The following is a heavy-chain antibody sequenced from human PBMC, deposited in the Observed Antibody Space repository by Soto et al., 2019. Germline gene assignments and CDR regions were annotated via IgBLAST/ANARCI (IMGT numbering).Heavy chain of an antibody. Sequence: GGSLRLSCASSGLPFSPFSMNWVRQAPGKGLEWVAYISSSGSTIYYADSVKGRFTISRDNAKTSLYLQMDSPRDEDTAVYYCARECGRFYSPSSRCNAFDIWGQ. CDR3: ARECGRFYSPSSRCNAFDI. CDR1: GLPFSPFS. V-gene: IGHV3-48*02. J-gene: IGHJ3*02. CDR2: ISSSGSTI. D-gene: IGHD3-3*01.